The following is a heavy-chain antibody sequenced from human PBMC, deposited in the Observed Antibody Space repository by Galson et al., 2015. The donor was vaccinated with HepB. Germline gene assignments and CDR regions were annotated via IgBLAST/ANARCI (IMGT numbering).Heavy chain of an antibody. CDR1: GFTFSSYA. J-gene: IGHJ4*02. V-gene: IGHV3-30-3*01. CDR2: ISYDGSNK. D-gene: IGHD5-24*01. CDR3: ATLKRWLQTGGDY. Sequence: SLRLSCAASGFTFSSYAMHWVRQAPGKGLEWVAVISYDGSNKYYADSVKGRFTISRDNSKNTLYLQMNSLRAEDTAVYYCATLKRWLQTGGDYWGQGTLVTVSS.